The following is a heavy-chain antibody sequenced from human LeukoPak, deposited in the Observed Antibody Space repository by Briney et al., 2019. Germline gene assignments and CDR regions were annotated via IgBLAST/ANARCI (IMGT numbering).Heavy chain of an antibody. CDR2: IIPILGIA. D-gene: IGHD1-26*01. J-gene: IGHJ6*02. CDR1: GYTFTGYY. Sequence: ASVKVSCKASGYTFTGYYMHWVRQAPGQGLEWMGRIIPILGIANYAQKFQGRVTITADKSTSTAYMELSSLRSEDTAVYYCARDNSGSYRAYYYGMDVWGQGTTVTVSS. V-gene: IGHV1-69*04. CDR3: ARDNSGSYRAYYYGMDV.